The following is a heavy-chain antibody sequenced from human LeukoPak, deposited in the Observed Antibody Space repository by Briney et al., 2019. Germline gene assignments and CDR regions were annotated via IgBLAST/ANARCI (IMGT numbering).Heavy chain of an antibody. D-gene: IGHD5-18*01. CDR2: IYHSGST. Sequence: SGTLSLTCAVSGGSISSSNWWSWVRQPPGKGLEWIGEIYHSGSTNYNPSPKSRVTISLDTSNNQFSLRLSSVTAADTAVYFCARTTEGGYTYDYFYYYYMDVWGKGTTVTISS. V-gene: IGHV4-4*02. J-gene: IGHJ6*03. CDR3: ARTTEGGYTYDYFYYYYMDV. CDR1: GGSISSSNW.